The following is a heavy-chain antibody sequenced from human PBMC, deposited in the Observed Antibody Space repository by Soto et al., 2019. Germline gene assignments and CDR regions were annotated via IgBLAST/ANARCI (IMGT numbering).Heavy chain of an antibody. J-gene: IGHJ4*02. CDR1: GDTITSFS. V-gene: IGHV4-4*07. CDR3: EGESGENWSYEAY. D-gene: IGHD1-7*01. Sequence: PXETLSLTCTVSGDTITSFSWNWIRQSAGKGLDWIGRISTTGNTHYNPSLESRVTMSLDTSKNQFSLKLTSVTAADTAVYYCEGESGENWSYEAYWGQGTLVTVSS. CDR2: ISTTGNT.